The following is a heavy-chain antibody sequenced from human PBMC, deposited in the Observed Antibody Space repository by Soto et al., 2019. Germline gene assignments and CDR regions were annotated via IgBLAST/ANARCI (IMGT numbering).Heavy chain of an antibody. D-gene: IGHD6-13*01. CDR1: GYTFTSYG. J-gene: IGHJ4*02. Sequence: GASVKVSCKASGYTFTSYGISWVRQAPGQGLEWMGWISAYNGNTNYAQKLQGRVTMTTDTSTSTAYMELRSLRSDDTAVYYCARDSPSLGSSWYGRGYWGQGTLVTVPQ. CDR2: ISAYNGNT. V-gene: IGHV1-18*01. CDR3: ARDSPSLGSSWYGRGY.